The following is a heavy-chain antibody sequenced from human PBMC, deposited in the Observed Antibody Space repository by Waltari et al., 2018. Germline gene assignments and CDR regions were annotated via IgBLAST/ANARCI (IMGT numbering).Heavy chain of an antibody. CDR2: IHHSGST. CDR3: VRDQLPTDSSGYSADYFDR. Sequence: QVHLQESGPGPVNPSETLSLTCAVSGYSIRSGYHWGWIRRTPGKGLEWLGSIHHSGSTYYSSSLKSRVTLSIDTSETRFSLKLSSVTAADTAIYYCVRDQLPTDSSGYSADYFDRWGQGTLVTVSS. V-gene: IGHV4-38-2*02. J-gene: IGHJ4*02. CDR1: GYSIRSGYH. D-gene: IGHD3-22*01.